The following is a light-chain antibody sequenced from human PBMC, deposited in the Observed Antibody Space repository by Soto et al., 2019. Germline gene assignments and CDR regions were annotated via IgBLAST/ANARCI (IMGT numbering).Light chain of an antibody. CDR3: QNYNGAPWT. Sequence: DIQLTQSPSPLSASVGDRVTITCRASQAISTYLVWYQQKPGTVPKLLIFAASTLQSGVPSRFSGSGSGTDFTLTISSLQPEDVATYYCQNYNGAPWTFGQGTKVEIK. CDR2: AAS. V-gene: IGKV1-27*01. CDR1: QAISTY. J-gene: IGKJ1*01.